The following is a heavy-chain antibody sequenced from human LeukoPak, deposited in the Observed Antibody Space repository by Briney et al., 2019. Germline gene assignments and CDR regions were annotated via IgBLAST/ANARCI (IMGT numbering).Heavy chain of an antibody. V-gene: IGHV3-15*01. CDR2: IKSKNDGGTP. D-gene: IGHD3-10*01. J-gene: IGHJ4*02. Sequence: GGSLRLSCAASGFTFSSYAMSWVRQAPGKGLEWVGRIKSKNDGGTPDYAAPVKGRFTISRDDSKNTLYLQMNSLKTDEDTAVYYCTSHYYGSGSCDYWGQGTLVTVSS. CDR3: TSHYYGSGSCDY. CDR1: GFTFSSYA.